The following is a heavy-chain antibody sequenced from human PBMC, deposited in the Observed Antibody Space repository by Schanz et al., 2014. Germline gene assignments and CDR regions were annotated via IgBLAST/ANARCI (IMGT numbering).Heavy chain of an antibody. CDR2: ISGSGGST. Sequence: VQLLESGGGLVQPGGSLRLSCAASTSIFNHAWMSWVRQAPGKGLEWVSAISGSGGSTYYADSVKGRFTISRDNSKNTLYLQMNSLRAEDTAVYYCAKGRFGELSAFDIWGQGTMVTVSS. CDR1: TSIFNHAW. CDR3: AKGRFGELSAFDI. D-gene: IGHD3-10*01. J-gene: IGHJ3*02. V-gene: IGHV3-23*01.